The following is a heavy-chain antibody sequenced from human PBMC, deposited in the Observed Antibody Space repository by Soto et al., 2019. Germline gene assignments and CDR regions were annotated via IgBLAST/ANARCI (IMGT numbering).Heavy chain of an antibody. V-gene: IGHV3-48*02. CDR1: GFTFSSYS. D-gene: IGHD6-13*01. Sequence: GGSLRLSCAASGFTFSSYSMNWVRQAPGKGLEWVSYISSSSSTIYYADSVKGRFTISRDNAKNSLYLQMNSLRDEDTAVYYCARDPHRFFREDTGIAAAGIDYWGQGTLVTVSS. J-gene: IGHJ4*02. CDR2: ISSSSSTI. CDR3: ARDPHRFFREDTGIAAAGIDY.